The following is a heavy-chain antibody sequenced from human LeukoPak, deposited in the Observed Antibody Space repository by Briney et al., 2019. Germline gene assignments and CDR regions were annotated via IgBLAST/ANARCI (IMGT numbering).Heavy chain of an antibody. D-gene: IGHD4-23*01. V-gene: IGHV3-23*01. CDR3: ARTYGGSYFDY. Sequence: GGSLRLSCAASGFTFSSYAVSWVRQPPGKGLEWVSAISGSGGSTYYTDSVKGRFTISIDNSKNTLYLQMNGLRAEDTAVYYCARTYGGSYFDYWGQGTLVTVSS. J-gene: IGHJ4*02. CDR1: GFTFSSYA. CDR2: ISGSGGST.